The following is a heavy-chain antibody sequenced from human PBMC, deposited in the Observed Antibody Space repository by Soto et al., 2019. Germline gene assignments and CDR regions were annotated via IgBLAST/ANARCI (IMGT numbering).Heavy chain of an antibody. CDR2: IHNRGTT. V-gene: IGHV4-28*03. Sequence: QVQLQESGPGVVKPADTLSLTCAVSGFSITNDHFWGWIRQPPGKGLEWIGNIHNRGTTYNRPSLKSRVTMSADTSKNQFSLTLTSVTAENTAVYFCARGHHDASGWFPFDTWGPGTLVSVSS. CDR3: ARGHHDASGWFPFDT. J-gene: IGHJ5*02. CDR1: GFSITNDHF. D-gene: IGHD6-19*01.